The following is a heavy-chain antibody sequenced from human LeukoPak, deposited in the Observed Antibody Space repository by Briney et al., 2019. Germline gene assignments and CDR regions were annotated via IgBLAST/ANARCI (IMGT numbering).Heavy chain of an antibody. Sequence: SETLSHTYTVSGGSISSYYWCWIRQPPRKGLGWSGYIYYSVSTNYNPSLQCRVTLPLATSNHKFPLNLSSATAAHTALYYFAGHVYSGTWDIDYCTMEVTGQ. CDR1: GGSISSYY. V-gene: IGHV4-59*03. CDR3: AGHVYSGTWDIDYCTMEV. D-gene: IGHD6-13*01. J-gene: IGHJ6*02. CDR2: IYYSVST.